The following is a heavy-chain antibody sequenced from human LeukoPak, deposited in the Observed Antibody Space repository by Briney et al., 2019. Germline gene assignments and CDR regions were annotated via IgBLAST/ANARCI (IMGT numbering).Heavy chain of an antibody. D-gene: IGHD5-12*01. J-gene: IGHJ4*02. V-gene: IGHV3-23*01. CDR1: GFTFSSYA. CDR2: ISGSGGST. Sequence: GGSLRLSCAASGFTFSSYAMSWVRQAPGKGLEWVSAISGSGGSTYYADSVKGRFTISRDNSKNTLYLQMNSLRAEDTAVYYCAKARLPDIVATHDALYFDYWGQGTLVTVSS. CDR3: AKARLPDIVATHDALYFDY.